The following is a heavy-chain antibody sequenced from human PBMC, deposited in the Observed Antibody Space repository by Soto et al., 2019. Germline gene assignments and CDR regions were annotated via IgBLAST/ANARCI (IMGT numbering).Heavy chain of an antibody. CDR3: ATGGSSRWQDDDFDI. D-gene: IGHD6-19*01. CDR1: EFTFSSYA. Sequence: PRCSLILSCAASEFTFSSYAMSWVRQAPGKGLEWVSAISGSGGSTYYADSVKGRFTISRVNSKNTLYLHMKSLRAEDTAVYYSATGGSSRWQDDDFDIWGQGTMVTV. CDR2: ISGSGGST. V-gene: IGHV3-23*01. J-gene: IGHJ3*02.